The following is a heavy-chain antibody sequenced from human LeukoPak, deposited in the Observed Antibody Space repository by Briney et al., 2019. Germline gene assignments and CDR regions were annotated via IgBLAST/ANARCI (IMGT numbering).Heavy chain of an antibody. Sequence: SETLSLTCTVSGGSISSSSYYWGWIRQPPGKGLEWIGSIYYSGSTYYNPSLKSRVTISVDTSKNQFSLKLSSVTAADTAVYYCARLSPRCSSTSCYYYYGMDVWGQGTTVTVSS. V-gene: IGHV4-39*01. J-gene: IGHJ6*02. CDR2: IYYSGST. CDR1: GGSISSSSYY. CDR3: ARLSPRCSSTSCYYYYGMDV. D-gene: IGHD2-2*01.